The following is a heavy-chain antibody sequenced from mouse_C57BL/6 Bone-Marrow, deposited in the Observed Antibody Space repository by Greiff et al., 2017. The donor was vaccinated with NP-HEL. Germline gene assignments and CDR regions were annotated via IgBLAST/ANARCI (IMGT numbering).Heavy chain of an antibody. CDR1: GYTFTSYG. Sequence: VQLQQSGAELARPGASVKLSCKASGYTFTSYGISWVKQRTGQGLEWIGEIYPRSGHTYYNEKFKGKATLTADKSSSTAYMELRSLTSEDSAVYFCATLHWYFDVWGTGTTVTVSS. CDR3: ATLHWYFDV. V-gene: IGHV1-81*01. CDR2: IYPRSGHT. J-gene: IGHJ1*03.